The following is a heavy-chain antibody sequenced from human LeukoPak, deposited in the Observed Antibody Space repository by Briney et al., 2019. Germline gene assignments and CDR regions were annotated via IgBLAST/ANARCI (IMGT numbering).Heavy chain of an antibody. CDR1: GYTFTSYG. D-gene: IGHD5-24*01. Sequence: ASVEVSCKASGYTFTSYGISWVRQAPGQGLEWMGWISAYNGNTNYAQKLQGRVTMTTDTSTSTAYMELRSLRSDDTAVYYCASTASSRDPQDYWGQGTLVTVSS. CDR3: ASTASSRDPQDY. V-gene: IGHV1-18*01. J-gene: IGHJ4*02. CDR2: ISAYNGNT.